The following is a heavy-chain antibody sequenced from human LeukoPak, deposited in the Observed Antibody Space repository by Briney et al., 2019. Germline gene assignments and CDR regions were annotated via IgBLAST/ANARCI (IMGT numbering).Heavy chain of an antibody. J-gene: IGHJ4*02. D-gene: IGHD3-9*01. CDR3: ARCPSRGYFDWLGGFDY. CDR2: IYYSGST. CDR1: GGSISSYY. V-gene: IGHV4-59*01. Sequence: SETLSLTCTDPGGSISSYYWSWIRQPPGKGLEWIGYIYYSGSTIYNPSLTSRVTISVDTSKTQFSLKLSSVTAADTAVYYCARCPSRGYFDWLGGFDYWGQGTLVSVSS.